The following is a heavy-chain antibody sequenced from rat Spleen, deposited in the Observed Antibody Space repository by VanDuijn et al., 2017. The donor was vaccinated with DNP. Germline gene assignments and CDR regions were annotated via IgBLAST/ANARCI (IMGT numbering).Heavy chain of an antibody. CDR1: GFTFSDYY. D-gene: IGHD4-1*01. V-gene: IGHV5-22*01. CDR2: IRYDGGST. CDR3: ASGFGWFAY. J-gene: IGHJ3*01. Sequence: EVQLVESGGGLVQPGRSLKLSCAASGFTFSDYYMAWVRQAPMKGLEWVAYIRYDGGSTYYGDSVTGRFTVSRDHAKNTLYLRLNSLRSEDTATYYCASGFGWFAYWGQGTLVTVSS.